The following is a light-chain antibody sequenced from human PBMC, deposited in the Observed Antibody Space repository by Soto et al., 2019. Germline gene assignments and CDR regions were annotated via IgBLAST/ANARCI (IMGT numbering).Light chain of an antibody. CDR1: SSDFGGYNF. CDR2: EVS. Sequence: QSVLTQPRSVSGSPGQSVTISCTGTSSDFGGYNFVSWYQQHPGKAPKLMIYEVSKRPSGVPDRFSGSKSGNTASLTISGLQAEDEADYYCCSYAGSYTWVFGGGTKLTVL. CDR3: CSYAGSYTWV. V-gene: IGLV2-11*01. J-gene: IGLJ3*02.